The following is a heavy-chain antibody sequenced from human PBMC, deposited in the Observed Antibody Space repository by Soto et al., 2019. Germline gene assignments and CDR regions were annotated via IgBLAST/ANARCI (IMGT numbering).Heavy chain of an antibody. Sequence: ASVKVSCKASGGTFSSYAISWVRQAPGQGLEWMGGIIPIFGTANYAQKFQGRVTITADESTSTAHMELSSLRSEDTAVYYCARAGYYDILTGPRTIDYWGQGTLVTVSS. CDR3: ARAGYYDILTGPRTIDY. J-gene: IGHJ4*02. D-gene: IGHD3-9*01. V-gene: IGHV1-69*13. CDR2: IIPIFGTA. CDR1: GGTFSSYA.